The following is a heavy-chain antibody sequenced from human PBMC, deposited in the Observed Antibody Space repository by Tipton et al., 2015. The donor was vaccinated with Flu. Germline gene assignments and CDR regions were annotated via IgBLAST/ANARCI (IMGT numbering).Heavy chain of an antibody. CDR3: ARHRGYNWNDARGY. J-gene: IGHJ4*02. CDR2: INHSGST. CDR1: GGSFSGYY. V-gene: IGHV4-34*01. Sequence: TLSLTCAVYGGSFSGYYWSWIRQPPGKGLEWIGEINHSGSTNYNPSLKSRVTISVDTSKNQFSLKLSYVTAADTAVYYCARHRGYNWNDARGYRGQGTLVT. D-gene: IGHD1-20*01.